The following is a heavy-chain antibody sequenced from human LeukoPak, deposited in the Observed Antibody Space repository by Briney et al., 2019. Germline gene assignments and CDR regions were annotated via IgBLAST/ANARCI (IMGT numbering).Heavy chain of an antibody. V-gene: IGHV3-48*03. CDR3: ARAHYYDSSAFDY. D-gene: IGHD3-22*01. Sequence: GGSLRLSRAASGFTFSSYEMNWVRQAPEKGLEWISYISSSGSTIYYADSVKGRFTISRDNAKNSLYLQMNSLRAEDTAVYYCARAHYYDSSAFDYWGQGTLVTVSS. CDR2: ISSSGSTI. CDR1: GFTFSSYE. J-gene: IGHJ4*02.